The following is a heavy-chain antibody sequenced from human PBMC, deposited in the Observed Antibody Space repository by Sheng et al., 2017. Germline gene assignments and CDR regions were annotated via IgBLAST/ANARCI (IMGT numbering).Heavy chain of an antibody. D-gene: IGHD3-3*01. CDR2: LILIQVAI. CDR1: GFPLSTFV. CDR3: ARGGHNFSFRF. J-gene: IGHJ4*02. V-gene: IGHV3-48*03. Sequence: EVQLLESGGGLVQSGGSLRLSCAASGFPLSTFVNELGPPASREGTGVGFDTLILIQVAIYYADSVKGRFTISRDNAKNSLYLQMNSLRAVDTAIYYCARGGHNFSFRFWGQGTLVTVSS.